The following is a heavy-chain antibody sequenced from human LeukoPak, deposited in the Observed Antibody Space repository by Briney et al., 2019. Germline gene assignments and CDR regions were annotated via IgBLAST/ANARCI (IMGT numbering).Heavy chain of an antibody. D-gene: IGHD5-24*01. CDR2: MNPNSGNT. CDR3: VRAMAPLDTFNYQYAMDV. CDR1: GYSFNNYD. Sequence: GASVMVSCKASGYSFNNYDINWVRQAPGQGLEWMGWMNPNSGNTGYAQKFQGRFTLTRETFISTAYMELSSLRSDDTAVYYCVRAMAPLDTFNYQYAMDVWGQGTMVTVSS. J-gene: IGHJ6*02. V-gene: IGHV1-8*01.